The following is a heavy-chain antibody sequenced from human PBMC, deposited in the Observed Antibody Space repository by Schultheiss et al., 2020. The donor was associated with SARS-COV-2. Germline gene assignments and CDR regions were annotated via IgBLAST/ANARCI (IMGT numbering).Heavy chain of an antibody. CDR3: ARVPIPAAIGIGWFDP. D-gene: IGHD2-2*02. CDR1: GFTFSSYG. CDR2: ISHTGSTI. J-gene: IGHJ5*02. Sequence: GGSLRLSCAASGFTFSSYGMHWVRQAPGKGLEWVSYISHTGSTIYYADSVKGRFTISRDNAKNSLYLQMNSLRAEDTAVYYCARVPIPAAIGIGWFDPWGQGTLVTVSS. V-gene: IGHV3-48*04.